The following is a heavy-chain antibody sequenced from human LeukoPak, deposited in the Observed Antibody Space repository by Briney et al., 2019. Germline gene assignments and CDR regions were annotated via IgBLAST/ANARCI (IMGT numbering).Heavy chain of an antibody. D-gene: IGHD3-22*01. CDR2: IYYSGST. CDR1: GGSISSYY. CDR3: AGAKGYYDSSGYYGGMDV. J-gene: IGHJ6*02. V-gene: IGHV4-59*12. Sequence: SETLSLTCTVSGGSISSYYWSWIRQPPGKGLEWIGYIYYSGSTNYNPSLKSRVTISVDTSKNQFSLKLSSVTAADTAVYYCAGAKGYYDSSGYYGGMDVWGQGTTVTVSS.